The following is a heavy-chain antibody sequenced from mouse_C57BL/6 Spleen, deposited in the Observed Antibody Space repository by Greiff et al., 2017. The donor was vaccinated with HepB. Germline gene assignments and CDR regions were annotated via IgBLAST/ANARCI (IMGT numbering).Heavy chain of an antibody. J-gene: IGHJ4*01. CDR2: ISSGSSTI. V-gene: IGHV5-17*01. CDR1: GFTFSDYG. Sequence: EVKVVESGGGLVKPGGSLKLSCAASGFTFSDYGMHWVCQAPEKGLEWVAYISSGSSTIYYADTVKGRFTISRDNAKNTLFLQMTSLRSEDTAMYYCARPGPDYYAMDYWGQGTSVTVSS. CDR3: ARPGPDYYAMDY. D-gene: IGHD4-1*01.